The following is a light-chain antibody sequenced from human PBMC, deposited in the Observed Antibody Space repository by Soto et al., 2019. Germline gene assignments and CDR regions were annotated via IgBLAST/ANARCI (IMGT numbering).Light chain of an antibody. V-gene: IGLV1-40*01. CDR2: GNS. CDR3: QSYDSSLSGWV. CDR1: SSNIGAGYD. Sequence: QSVLTQPPSVSGAPGQRVTISCTGSSSNIGAGYDVHWYQQLPGTAPKLLIYGNSNRPSGVPDRFSGSKSGTSASLAITGIQAYDEADYYCQSYDSSLSGWVFGGGTKVTVL. J-gene: IGLJ3*02.